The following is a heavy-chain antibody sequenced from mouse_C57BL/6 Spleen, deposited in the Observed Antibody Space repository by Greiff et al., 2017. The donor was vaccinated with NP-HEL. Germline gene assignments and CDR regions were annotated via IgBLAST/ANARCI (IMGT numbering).Heavy chain of an antibody. Sequence: QVQLQQPGAELVKPGASVKLSCKASGYTFTSYWMQWVKQRPGQGLEWIGEIDPSDSYTNYNQKFKGKATLTVDTSSSTAYMQLSSLTSEDSAVYYCARGITTVVAPHYWGQGTTLTVSS. J-gene: IGHJ2*01. D-gene: IGHD1-1*01. V-gene: IGHV1-50*01. CDR2: IDPSDSYT. CDR3: ARGITTVVAPHY. CDR1: GYTFTSYW.